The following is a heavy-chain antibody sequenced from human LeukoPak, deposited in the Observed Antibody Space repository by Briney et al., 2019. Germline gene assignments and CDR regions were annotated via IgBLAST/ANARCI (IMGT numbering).Heavy chain of an antibody. CDR2: ISNDGGGT. D-gene: IGHD3-22*01. J-gene: IGHJ5*02. CDR3: AKGSSGYFVDL. V-gene: IGHV3-23*01. CDR1: GFTFSSYA. Sequence: GGSLRPSCAASGFTFSSYAMSWVRQAPGKGLEWVSAISNDGGGTNYADFVKGRFTISRDNSKNTLFLQMNSLRAEDTALYYCAKGSSGYFVDLWGQGTLVTVSS.